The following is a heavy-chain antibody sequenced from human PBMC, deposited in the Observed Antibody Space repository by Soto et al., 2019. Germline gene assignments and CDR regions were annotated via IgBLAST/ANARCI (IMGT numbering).Heavy chain of an antibody. V-gene: IGHV1-69*13. D-gene: IGHD2-15*01. Sequence: SVKVSCKASGGTFSSYAISWVRQAPGQGLEWMGGIIPIFGTANYAQKFQGGVTITADESTSTAYMELSSLRSEDTAVYYCARDKQKWSRFRNYYYYGMDVWGRGTTVTVSS. J-gene: IGHJ6*02. CDR2: IIPIFGTA. CDR3: ARDKQKWSRFRNYYYYGMDV. CDR1: GGTFSSYA.